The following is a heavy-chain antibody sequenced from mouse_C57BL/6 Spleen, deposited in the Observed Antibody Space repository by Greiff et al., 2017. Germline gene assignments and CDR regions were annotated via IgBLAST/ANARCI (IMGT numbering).Heavy chain of an antibody. Sequence: VQLQQSGAELVKPGASVKMSCKASGYTFTSYWITWVKQRPGQGLEWIGDIYPGNGSTNYNEKFKSKATLTVATSSSTAYMQLSSLTSEDSAVYYCAMRRWLDFDYWGQGTTLTVSS. CDR1: GYTFTSYW. D-gene: IGHD2-3*01. CDR2: IYPGNGST. CDR3: AMRRWLDFDY. J-gene: IGHJ2*01. V-gene: IGHV1-55*01.